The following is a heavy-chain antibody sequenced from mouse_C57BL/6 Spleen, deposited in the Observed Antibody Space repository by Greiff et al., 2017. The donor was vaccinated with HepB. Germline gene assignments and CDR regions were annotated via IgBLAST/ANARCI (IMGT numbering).Heavy chain of an antibody. CDR1: GYTFTEYT. CDR3: ARNEGGYDYGSSYVDYAMDY. CDR2: FYPGSGSI. J-gene: IGHJ4*01. D-gene: IGHD1-1*01. Sequence: VQLQQSGAELVKPGASVKLSCKASGYTFTEYTIHWVKQRSGQGLEWIGWFYPGSGSIKYNEKFKDKATLTADKSSSTVYMELSRLTSEDSAVYFCARNEGGYDYGSSYVDYAMDYWGQGTSVTVSS. V-gene: IGHV1-62-2*01.